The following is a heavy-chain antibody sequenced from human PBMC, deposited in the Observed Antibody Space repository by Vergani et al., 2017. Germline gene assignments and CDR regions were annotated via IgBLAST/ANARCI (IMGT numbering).Heavy chain of an antibody. Sequence: EVQLLESGGGLVQPGGSLRLSCAASGFTFSSYAMSWVRQAPGKGLEWVSAISGSGGSTYYADSVKGRFTISRDNSKNTLYLQMNSLRAEDTAVYYCARDDTAMALYYYYYGMDVWGQGTTVTVSS. V-gene: IGHV3-23*01. CDR3: ARDDTAMALYYYYYGMDV. D-gene: IGHD5-18*01. J-gene: IGHJ6*02. CDR1: GFTFSSYA. CDR2: ISGSGGST.